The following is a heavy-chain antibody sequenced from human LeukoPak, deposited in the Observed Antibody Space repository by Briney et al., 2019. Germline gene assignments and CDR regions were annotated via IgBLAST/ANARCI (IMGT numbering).Heavy chain of an antibody. CDR1: GYTFTSYG. CDR3: ARDAPYCGGDCYSFSLVFGY. Sequence: GASVKVSYKASGYTFTSYGISWVRQAPGQGLEWMGGIIPIFGTANCAQKFQGRVTITADESTSTAYMELSSLRSEDTAVYYCARDAPYCGGDCYSFSLVFGYWGQGTLVTVSS. J-gene: IGHJ4*02. V-gene: IGHV1-69*13. CDR2: IIPIFGTA. D-gene: IGHD2-21*02.